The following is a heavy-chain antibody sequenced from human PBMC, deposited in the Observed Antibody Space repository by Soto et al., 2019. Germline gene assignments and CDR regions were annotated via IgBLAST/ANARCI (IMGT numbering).Heavy chain of an antibody. D-gene: IGHD3-10*01. CDR2: ISGSGGST. Sequence: PGGSLRLSCAISGFTFSSYAMSWVRQAPGKGLEWVSAISGSGGSTYCADSVKGRFTVSRDNSKNTLYLQMNSLRAEDTAVYYCARGSGGYYYMDVWGKGTTVSDSS. CDR1: GFTFSSYA. V-gene: IGHV3-23*01. CDR3: ARGSGGYYYMDV. J-gene: IGHJ6*03.